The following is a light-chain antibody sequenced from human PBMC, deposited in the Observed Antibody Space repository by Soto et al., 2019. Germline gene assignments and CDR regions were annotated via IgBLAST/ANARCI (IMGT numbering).Light chain of an antibody. Sequence: ILMTQAPATLSVSPGERATLSCRASQSVSSNLAWYQQKPGQAPRLLIYDASTRATGIPARFSGSGSGTEITLTISSLQSEDFAVYYCQQYNNWPWTFGQGTKVEIK. J-gene: IGKJ1*01. CDR1: QSVSSN. CDR2: DAS. CDR3: QQYNNWPWT. V-gene: IGKV3-15*01.